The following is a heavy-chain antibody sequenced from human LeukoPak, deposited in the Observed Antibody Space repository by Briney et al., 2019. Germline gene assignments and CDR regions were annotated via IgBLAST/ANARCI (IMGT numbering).Heavy chain of an antibody. Sequence: GDSLKTSCKASGYSFTNYWIGWGRQMPGKGLEWMGTIYPGDSDTRYRPSFQGQVTISADKSISTAYLQWSSLKASDTAMYYCARLGVEAYDSSGYYYFDYWGQGALVTVSS. CDR3: ARLGVEAYDSSGYYYFDY. V-gene: IGHV5-51*01. CDR1: GYSFTNYW. D-gene: IGHD3-22*01. CDR2: IYPGDSDT. J-gene: IGHJ4*02.